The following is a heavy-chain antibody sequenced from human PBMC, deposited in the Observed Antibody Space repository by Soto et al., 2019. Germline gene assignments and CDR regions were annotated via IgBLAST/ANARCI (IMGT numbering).Heavy chain of an antibody. CDR3: ARVVVTGTFSIGY. Sequence: EVQLVESGGGLVQPGGSLRLSCAASGFIFSTHSMNWVRQAPGKGLEWVSYIGSGNSPIYYADSVKGRFTISRDDAKKSVYLEMNSLRAEDTAVYYCARVVVTGTFSIGYWGQGTLVTVSS. CDR2: IGSGNSPI. CDR1: GFIFSTHS. D-gene: IGHD2-21*02. V-gene: IGHV3-48*04. J-gene: IGHJ4*02.